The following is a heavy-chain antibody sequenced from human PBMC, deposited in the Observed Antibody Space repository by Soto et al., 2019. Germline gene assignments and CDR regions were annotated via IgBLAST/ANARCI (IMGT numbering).Heavy chain of an antibody. CDR3: AHHGIDYYGSGS. J-gene: IGHJ4*02. CDR1: GFSLSTSGVG. Sequence: QITLKESGPTLVKPTQTLTLTCTFSGFSLSTSGVGVGWIRQPPGKALEWLALIYWNDDKRYSPSLKSRLTITKDTSKNQVVLTMTNMDPVDTATYYWAHHGIDYYGSGSWGQGTLVTVSS. D-gene: IGHD3-10*01. V-gene: IGHV2-5*01. CDR2: IYWNDDK.